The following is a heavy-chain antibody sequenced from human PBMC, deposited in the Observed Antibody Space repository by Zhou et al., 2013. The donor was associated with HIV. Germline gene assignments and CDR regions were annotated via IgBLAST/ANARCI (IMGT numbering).Heavy chain of an antibody. D-gene: IGHD1-1*01. CDR3: ARVALLGTSASDY. Sequence: QIQLVQPGAEVRKPGDSVKVSCKTSGYTFTNFGVTWVRQAPGQGLEWMGWVSGDNGDRGYERRVQGRVIMTADTSTNTAYMELRSLTSDDTGVYYCARVALLGTSASDYWGQGTLITVSS. J-gene: IGHJ4*02. CDR2: VSGDNGDR. V-gene: IGHV1-18*01. CDR1: GYTFTNFG.